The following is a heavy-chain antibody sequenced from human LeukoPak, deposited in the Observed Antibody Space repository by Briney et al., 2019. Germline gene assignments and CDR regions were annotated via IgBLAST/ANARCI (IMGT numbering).Heavy chain of an antibody. CDR1: GGSFSGYY. CDR3: ARDVVFLYYFDY. CDR2: INHSGST. V-gene: IGHV4-34*01. J-gene: IGHJ4*02. D-gene: IGHD2-21*01. Sequence: SETLSLTCAVYGGSFSGYYWSWIRQPTGKGLEWIGEINHSGSTNYNPSLKSRVTISVDTSKNQFSLKLSSVTAADTAVYYCARDVVFLYYFDYWGQGTLVTVSS.